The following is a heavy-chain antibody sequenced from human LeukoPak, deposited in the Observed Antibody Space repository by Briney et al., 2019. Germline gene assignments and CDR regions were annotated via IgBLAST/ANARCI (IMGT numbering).Heavy chain of an antibody. J-gene: IGHJ6*02. V-gene: IGHV3-21*01. Sequence: GGSLRLSCAASGFTFSSYSMNWVRQAPGKGLEWVSSISSSSGYIYYADSVKGRFTISRDNAKNSLYLQMNSLRAEDTAVYYCARGSLYGDYYYGMDVWGQGTTVTVSS. CDR3: ARGSLYGDYYYGMDV. D-gene: IGHD4-17*01. CDR1: GFTFSSYS. CDR2: ISSSSGYI.